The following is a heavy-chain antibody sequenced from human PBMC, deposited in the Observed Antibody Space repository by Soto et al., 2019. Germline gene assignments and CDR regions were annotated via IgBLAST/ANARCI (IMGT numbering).Heavy chain of an antibody. CDR1: GGSVNSGSYY. V-gene: IGHV4-61*01. D-gene: IGHD3-16*01. Sequence: QVQLQESGPGLVKPSETLSLTCTVSGGSVNSGSYYWNWIRQPPGKGLEWIGYIYYSGSTNYNPSLKSRVTISLDTSKNQVALTLSYVASADTAVYYCARGGRLGSWGQGTLVTVSS. CDR2: IYYSGST. J-gene: IGHJ5*02. CDR3: ARGGRLGS.